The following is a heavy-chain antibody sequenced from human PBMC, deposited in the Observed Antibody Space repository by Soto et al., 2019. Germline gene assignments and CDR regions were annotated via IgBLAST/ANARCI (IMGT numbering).Heavy chain of an antibody. CDR1: GFKFSNYA. Sequence: GGSLRLSCAASGFKFSNYAMSWVRQAPGKGLEWVSLISATGGGTYYADSVKGRFTISRDNSHNTLYLQVNSLRADDTALYYCAKDRSVDTRDCFDRWGQGTLVTVSS. CDR2: ISATGGGT. D-gene: IGHD5-18*01. J-gene: IGHJ5*02. CDR3: AKDRSVDTRDCFDR. V-gene: IGHV3-23*01.